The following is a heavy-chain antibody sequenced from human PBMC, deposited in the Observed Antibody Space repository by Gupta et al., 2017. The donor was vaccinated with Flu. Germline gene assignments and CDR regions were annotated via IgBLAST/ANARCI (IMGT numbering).Heavy chain of an antibody. CDR3: VATAFCGSGTCYSDYSNY. CDR1: GFTFSARY. CDR2: ARNRVHSHTT. V-gene: IGHV3-72*01. D-gene: IGHD2-15*01. Sequence: EVLLVESGGDLVHLGGSLSLSCAPSGFTFSARYLDWVRQAPGKGLEWVGRARNRVHSHTTEYAASVKGRFTVSRDDSKNSLFLQMNSLKIEDTAVYYCVATAFCGSGTCYSDYSNYWGQGTLVTVSS. J-gene: IGHJ4*02.